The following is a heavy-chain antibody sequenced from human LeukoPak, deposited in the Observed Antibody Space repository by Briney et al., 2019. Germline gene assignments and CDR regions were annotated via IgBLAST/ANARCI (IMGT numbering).Heavy chain of an antibody. CDR1: GGSISSYY. CDR3: ARDLAASGAGTIGFDY. V-gene: IGHV4-4*07. D-gene: IGHD6-13*01. J-gene: IGHJ4*02. CDR2: IYTSGST. Sequence: SETLSLTCTVSGGSISSYYWSWIRQPAGKGLEWIGRIYTSGSTNYNPSLKSRVTISVDTSKNQFSLKLSSVTAAGTAVYYCARDLAASGAGTIGFDYWGQGTLVTVSS.